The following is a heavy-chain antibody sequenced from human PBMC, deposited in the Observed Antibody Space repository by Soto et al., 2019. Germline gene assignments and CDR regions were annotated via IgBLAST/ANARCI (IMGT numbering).Heavy chain of an antibody. CDR1: GFSLSTSGVG. V-gene: IGHV2-5*01. J-gene: IGHJ6*02. Sequence: ESGPYAGEPAQTLTLTCTFSGFSLSTSGVGVGWIRQPPGKALEWLALIYWNDDKRYSPSLKSRLTITKDTSKNQVVLTMTNMDPVDTATYYCAHRLGVYDFWSGYPTSYGMDVWGQGTTVTVSS. CDR3: AHRLGVYDFWSGYPTSYGMDV. CDR2: IYWNDDK. D-gene: IGHD3-3*01.